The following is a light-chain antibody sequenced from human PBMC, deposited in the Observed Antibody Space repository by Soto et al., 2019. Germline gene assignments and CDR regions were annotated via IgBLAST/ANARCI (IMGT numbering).Light chain of an antibody. Sequence: DIQMTQSPSSLSASVGDRVTITCRASQSVTPYLNWYQHKPGKAPNLLIYTASTLHSGVPSRFSGSGSATHFTLTISNLQPADFATYYCQQTYSTPLTFGQGTTVEIK. J-gene: IGKJ1*01. CDR1: QSVTPY. CDR3: QQTYSTPLT. CDR2: TAS. V-gene: IGKV1-39*01.